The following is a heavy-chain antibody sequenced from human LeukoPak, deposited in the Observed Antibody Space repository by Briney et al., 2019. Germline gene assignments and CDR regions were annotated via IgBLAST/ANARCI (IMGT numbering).Heavy chain of an antibody. CDR2: INPNDGDT. D-gene: IGHD2-2*01. V-gene: IGHV1-2*02. Sequence: GASVKVSCKASGYTFTDYYMHSVRQAPGQGFEWMGWINPNDGDTNYAQKFQGRVTMTRDTSISTAHMEVSRLRSDDTAVYYCARANFLYCSSSTCLFDYWGQGTLVTVSS. J-gene: IGHJ4*02. CDR1: GYTFTDYY. CDR3: ARANFLYCSSSTCLFDY.